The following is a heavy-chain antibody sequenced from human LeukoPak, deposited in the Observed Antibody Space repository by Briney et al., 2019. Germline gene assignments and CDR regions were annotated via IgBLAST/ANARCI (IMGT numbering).Heavy chain of an antibody. CDR2: ISSDSSKI. CDR1: GFTFSNYG. V-gene: IGHV3-48*01. J-gene: IGHJ4*02. D-gene: IGHD6-19*01. Sequence: GGSLRLSCAASGFTFSNYGMHWVRQVRQAPGKGLEWVAYISSDSSKIFYADSVKGRFTTSRDNAKNSLYLQMNSLRTEDTAVYYCAKIKSDSNGWYEFDGWGQGTLVTVSS. CDR3: AKIKSDSNGWYEFDG.